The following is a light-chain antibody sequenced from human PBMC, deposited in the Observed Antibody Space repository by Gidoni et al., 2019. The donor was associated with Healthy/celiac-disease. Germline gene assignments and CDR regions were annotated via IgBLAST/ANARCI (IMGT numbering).Light chain of an antibody. J-gene: IGKJ2*01. CDR1: QGVCSY. CDR2: DAS. CDR3: QQRSNSMYT. V-gene: IGKV3-11*01. Sequence: PPALALAPRERATHSCKAIQGVCSYLAWYQQKPGQAPRLLIYDASNRATGIPAGFSGSGSGTDFTLTIIGLEPEDFAVYYCQQRSNSMYTFGQGTKLEIK.